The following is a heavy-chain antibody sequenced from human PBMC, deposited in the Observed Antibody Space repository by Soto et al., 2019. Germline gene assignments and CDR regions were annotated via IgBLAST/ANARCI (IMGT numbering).Heavy chain of an antibody. D-gene: IGHD3-10*01. Sequence: SGPTLVNPTETLTLTCTVSGFSLSKARMGVSWIRQPPGKAPEWLAHVYWDDDKRYSPSLKSRLTITKDTSKNQVVLTMTNMDPVDTATYYCAHRSGSYYTDWFDPWGQGTLVTVSS. J-gene: IGHJ5*02. CDR2: VYWDDDK. CDR1: GFSLSKARMG. V-gene: IGHV2-5*02. CDR3: AHRSGSYYTDWFDP.